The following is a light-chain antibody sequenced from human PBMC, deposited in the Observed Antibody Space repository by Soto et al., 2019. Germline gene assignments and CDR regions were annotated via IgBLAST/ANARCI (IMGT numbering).Light chain of an antibody. CDR2: GAS. J-gene: IGKJ1*01. Sequence: EIVMTQSPATLSVSPGERATLSCRASQSVSSNLAWYQQKPGQAPRLLIYGASTRATGIPARFSGSGSGTEFTLTTSRLQSEDFAVYCCQQYNNWPPTFGQGTKVEIK. CDR3: QQYNNWPPT. V-gene: IGKV3-15*01. CDR1: QSVSSN.